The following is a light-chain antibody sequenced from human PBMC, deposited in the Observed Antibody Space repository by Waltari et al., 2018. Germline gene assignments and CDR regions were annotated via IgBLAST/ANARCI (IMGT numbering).Light chain of an antibody. CDR3: SSYTSSSTLV. CDR2: DVR. Sequence: QSALTQPASVSGSPGQSITISCTGASSHVGRYNYVSWYQQYPGTAPKLIIYDVRHRTSWVSNRFSGSKSGNTASLTISGLQAEDEADYYCSSYTSSSTLVFGGGTKLTVL. V-gene: IGLV2-14*03. CDR1: SSHVGRYNY. J-gene: IGLJ3*02.